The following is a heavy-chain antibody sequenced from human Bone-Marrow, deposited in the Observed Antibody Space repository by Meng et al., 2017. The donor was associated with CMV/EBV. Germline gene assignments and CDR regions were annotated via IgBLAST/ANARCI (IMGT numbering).Heavy chain of an antibody. CDR2: IYYTGST. CDR3: ARTMVVIVPAARNGGWFDP. J-gene: IGHJ5*02. Sequence: SETLSLTCTVSGGSISSIDYYWSWIRQPPGQVLEWIGNIYYTGSTYYNPSLRSRLTMSVDTSKNQVSLKLSSVTATDTAVYYCARTMVVIVPAARNGGWFDPWGQGTLVTVSS. V-gene: IGHV4-30-4*01. D-gene: IGHD2-2*01. CDR1: GGSISSIDYY.